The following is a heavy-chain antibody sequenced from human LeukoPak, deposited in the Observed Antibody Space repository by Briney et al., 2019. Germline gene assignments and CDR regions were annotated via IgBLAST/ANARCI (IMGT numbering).Heavy chain of an antibody. J-gene: IGHJ5*02. CDR2: ISSSSSTI. V-gene: IGHV3-48*01. CDR1: GFTFSSYS. Sequence: GGSVRLSCAASGFTFSSYSMLWVREARGKGVEWVSYISSSSSTIYYADSVKGRFTISRDNAKNSLYLQMNSLRAEDTAVYYCARFTRGFDPWGQGTLVTVSS. CDR3: ARFTRGFDP.